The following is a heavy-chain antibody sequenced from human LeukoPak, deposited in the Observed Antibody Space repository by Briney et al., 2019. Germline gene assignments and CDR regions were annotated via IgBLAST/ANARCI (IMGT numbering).Heavy chain of an antibody. CDR2: NKGDGTGE. V-gene: IGHV3-7*01. D-gene: IGHD3-10*01. J-gene: IGHJ4*02. CDR1: GFTFSGSW. CDR3: VRDRGWFHFDL. Sequence: PGGSLRLSCVASGFTFSGSWMTWIRLAPGKGLEWVAHNKGDGTGEKYADSVRGRFTISRDNTRNSLFLQLNSLRVEDTAMYYCVRDRGWFHFDLWGQGTLVTVSS.